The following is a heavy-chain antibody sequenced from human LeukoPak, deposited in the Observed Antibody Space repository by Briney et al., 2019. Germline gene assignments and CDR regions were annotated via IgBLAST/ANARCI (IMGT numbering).Heavy chain of an antibody. CDR2: IKSKTDGGTT. CDR3: ARAGDSSGYYYGD. CDR1: GFTFSNAW. Sequence: GGSLRLSCAASGFTFSNAWMNWVRQAPGKGLEWVGRIKSKTDGGTTDYAAPVKGRFTISRDNSKNTLYLQMNSLRVEDTAVYHCARAGDSSGYYYGDWGQGTLVTVSS. J-gene: IGHJ4*02. D-gene: IGHD3-22*01. V-gene: IGHV3-15*07.